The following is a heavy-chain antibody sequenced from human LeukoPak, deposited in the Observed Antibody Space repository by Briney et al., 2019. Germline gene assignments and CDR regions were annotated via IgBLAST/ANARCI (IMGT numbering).Heavy chain of an antibody. D-gene: IGHD3-16*01. V-gene: IGHV3-23*01. Sequence: PGGSLRLSCAASGFTFSSHAMSWVRQAPGKGLEWVSGISGSGGSAYYADSVKGRFTISRDNSKNTLYLQMNSLRAEDTAVYYCAKGGGARPFDYWGQGTLVTVSS. CDR3: AKGGGARPFDY. CDR2: ISGSGGSA. J-gene: IGHJ4*02. CDR1: GFTFSSHA.